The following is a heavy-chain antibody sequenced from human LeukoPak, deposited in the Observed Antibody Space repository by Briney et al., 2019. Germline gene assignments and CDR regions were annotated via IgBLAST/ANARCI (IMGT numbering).Heavy chain of an antibody. V-gene: IGHV4-59*01. CDR2: IYYSGST. J-gene: IGHJ5*02. Sequence: SETLSLTCTVSGGSISSYYWSWIRQPPGKGLEGIGYIYYSGSTNYNPSLKSRVTISVDTSKNQFSLKLSSVTAADTAVYYWARAPWIQLWANWFDPWGQGTLVTVSS. CDR3: ARAPWIQLWANWFDP. CDR1: GGSISSYY. D-gene: IGHD5-18*01.